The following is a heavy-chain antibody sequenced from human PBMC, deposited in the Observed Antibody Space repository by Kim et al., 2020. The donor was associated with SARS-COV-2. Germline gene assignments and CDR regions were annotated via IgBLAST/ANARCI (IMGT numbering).Heavy chain of an antibody. CDR3: ARSGSYLTPPFDY. J-gene: IGHJ4*02. CDR1: GFSFSSYW. CDR2: INSDGSDI. D-gene: IGHD1-26*01. Sequence: GGSLRLSCAASGFSFSSYWIHWVRQVPGKGLVWLSRINSDGSDITYADSVEGRFTISRDNAKNTLYLQMNSLRADDTAIYYCARSGSYLTPPFDYWGQGTLVTVSS. V-gene: IGHV3-74*01.